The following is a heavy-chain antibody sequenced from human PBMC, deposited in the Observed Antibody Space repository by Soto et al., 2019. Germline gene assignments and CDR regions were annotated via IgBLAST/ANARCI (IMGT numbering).Heavy chain of an antibody. D-gene: IGHD5-18*01. V-gene: IGHV3-23*01. CDR3: ARGRGMGRYGTYYYYGMDV. Sequence: PGGSLRLSCVASGVTFSSYAMSWVRQAPGKGLEWVSAVSKSGLDTSYADSVKGRFTISRDNSKNTLYLQMNSLRAEDTAVYYCARGRGMGRYGTYYYYGMDVWGQGTTVTVSS. CDR2: VSKSGLDT. J-gene: IGHJ6*02. CDR1: GVTFSSYA.